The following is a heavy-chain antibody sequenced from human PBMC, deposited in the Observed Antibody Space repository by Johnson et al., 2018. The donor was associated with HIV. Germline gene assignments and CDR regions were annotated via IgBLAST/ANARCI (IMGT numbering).Heavy chain of an antibody. Sequence: QLVESGGGLAQPGRSLRLSCAASAFTFADYAMSWVRQAPGKGLEWVSAISGSGGSTYYADSVKGRFTISRDNSKNTLYLQMNSLRAEDTAVYYCARDARITMIVVVIPNDAFDIWGQGTMVTVSS. CDR3: ARDARITMIVVVIPNDAFDI. J-gene: IGHJ3*02. CDR2: ISGSGGST. V-gene: IGHV3-23*04. CDR1: AFTFADYA. D-gene: IGHD3-22*01.